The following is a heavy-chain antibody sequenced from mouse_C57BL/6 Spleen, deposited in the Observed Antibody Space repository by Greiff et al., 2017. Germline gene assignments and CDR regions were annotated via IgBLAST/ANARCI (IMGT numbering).Heavy chain of an antibody. CDR3: ARSEAQATYYAMDY. CDR1: GYTFTSYW. D-gene: IGHD3-2*02. Sequence: QVHLQQPGAELVKPGASVKLSCKASGYTFTSYWMHWVKQRPGRGLEWIGRIDPNSGGTKYNEKFKSKATLTVDKPSSTAYMQLSSLTSEDSAVYYCARSEAQATYYAMDYWGQGTSVTVSS. V-gene: IGHV1-72*01. J-gene: IGHJ4*01. CDR2: IDPNSGGT.